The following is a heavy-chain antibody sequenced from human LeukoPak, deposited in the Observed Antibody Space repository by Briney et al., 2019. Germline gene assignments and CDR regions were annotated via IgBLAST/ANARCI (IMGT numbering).Heavy chain of an antibody. CDR1: GYTFTGYY. D-gene: IGHD5-12*01. Sequence: ASVKVSCKXSGYTFTGYYMHWVRQAPGQGLEWMGRINPNSGGTNYAQKFQGRVTMTRDTSISTAYMELSRLRSDDTAVYCCARGGATIAWFDPWGQGTLVTVSS. CDR2: INPNSGGT. V-gene: IGHV1-2*06. J-gene: IGHJ5*02. CDR3: ARGGATIAWFDP.